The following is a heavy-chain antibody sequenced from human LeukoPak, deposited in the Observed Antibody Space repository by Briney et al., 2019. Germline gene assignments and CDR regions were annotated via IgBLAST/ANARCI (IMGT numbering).Heavy chain of an antibody. Sequence: ASVKVSCKASVCTFSSYAISWVRQAPGQGLEWMGRIIPNLGIANYAQKFQGRVTITADKSTSTAYMELSSLRSEDTAVYYCARVAVGPYYGMDVWGQGTTVTVSS. CDR1: VCTFSSYA. CDR3: ARVAVGPYYGMDV. D-gene: IGHD2-15*01. CDR2: IIPNLGIA. V-gene: IGHV1-69*04. J-gene: IGHJ6*02.